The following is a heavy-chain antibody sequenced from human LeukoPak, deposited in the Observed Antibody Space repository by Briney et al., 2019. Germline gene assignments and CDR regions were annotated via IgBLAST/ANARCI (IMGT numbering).Heavy chain of an antibody. CDR1: GGSFSGYY. CDR2: IYYSGST. D-gene: IGHD1-26*01. Sequence: TLSLTCAVYGGSFSGYYWSWIRQPPGKGLEWIGYIYYSGSTYYNPSLKSRVTISVDTSKNQFSLKLSSVTAADTAVYYCARGKWELLVDYWGQGTLVTVSS. V-gene: IGHV4-30-4*08. CDR3: ARGKWELLVDY. J-gene: IGHJ4*02.